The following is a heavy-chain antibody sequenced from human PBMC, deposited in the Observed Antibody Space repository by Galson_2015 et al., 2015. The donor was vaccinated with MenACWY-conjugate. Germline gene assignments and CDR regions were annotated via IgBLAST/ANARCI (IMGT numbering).Heavy chain of an antibody. D-gene: IGHD1-26*01. CDR3: ARHPPGGRGMDV. CDR2: ISPIDSKT. V-gene: IGHV5-51*01. CDR1: GYNFITYW. Sequence: QSGAEVKKPGESLKISCKASGYNFITYWIGWVRQVPGKGREWVGLISPIDSKTRYSPAFEGRVTISADNSITTAYLQWNSLQASDTAMYYCARHPPGGRGMDVWGQGTTVTVSS. J-gene: IGHJ6*02.